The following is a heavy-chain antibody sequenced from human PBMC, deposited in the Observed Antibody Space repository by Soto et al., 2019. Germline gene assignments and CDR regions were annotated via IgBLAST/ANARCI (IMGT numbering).Heavy chain of an antibody. CDR2: IYFRGTT. D-gene: IGHD3-22*01. CDR3: ARMNYYDTSGYPFDY. CDR1: GGSISSYC. Sequence: PSETLSLTCTVSGGSISSYCWSWIRQPPGKGLEWIGYIYFRGTTNYNPSLKSRVTMSADTSKNQFSLKLNSVTAADTAVYYCARMNYYDTSGYPFDYWGQGMMVTAPQ. J-gene: IGHJ4*02. V-gene: IGHV4-59*01.